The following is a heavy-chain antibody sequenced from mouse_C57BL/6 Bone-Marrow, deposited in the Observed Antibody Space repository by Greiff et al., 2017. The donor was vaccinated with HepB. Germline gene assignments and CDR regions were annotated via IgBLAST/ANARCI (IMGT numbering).Heavy chain of an antibody. V-gene: IGHV14-3*01. Sequence: EVKLQESVAELVRPGASVKLSCTASGFNIKNTYMHWVKQRPEQGLEWIGRIDPANGNTKYAPKFQGKATITADTSSNTAYLQLSSLTSEDTAIYYCARGGYYYGSSHWYFDVWGTGTTVTVSS. J-gene: IGHJ1*03. CDR1: GFNIKNTY. CDR3: ARGGYYYGSSHWYFDV. CDR2: IDPANGNT. D-gene: IGHD1-1*01.